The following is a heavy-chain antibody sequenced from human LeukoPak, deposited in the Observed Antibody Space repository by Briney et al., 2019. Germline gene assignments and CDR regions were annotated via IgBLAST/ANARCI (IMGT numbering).Heavy chain of an antibody. J-gene: IGHJ4*02. CDR1: GFTFSSYG. Sequence: PGGTLRLSCAASGFTFSSYGMNWVRQAPGKGLEWVSYISSSGSTIYYADSVKGRFTISRDNAKNSLYLQMNSLRAEDTAVYYCARGPAASGYYDSRGRYGYFDYWGQGTLVTVSS. D-gene: IGHD3-22*01. V-gene: IGHV3-48*04. CDR2: ISSSGSTI. CDR3: ARGPAASGYYDSRGRYGYFDY.